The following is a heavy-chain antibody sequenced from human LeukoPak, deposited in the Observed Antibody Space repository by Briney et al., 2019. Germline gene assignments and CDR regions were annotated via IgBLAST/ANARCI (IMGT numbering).Heavy chain of an antibody. CDR1: GFSLSIYA. Sequence: GGSLRLSCAASGFSLSIYAMSCVRQAPGEGLGWVSVLSGGGGSTYYADFVRGRVTISRDNSKNTLYLQMTSLRDEDTAVYYCAKTRGYCSGGGCQSGVFDAFDIWGQGTMVTVSS. CDR2: LSGGGGST. V-gene: IGHV3-23*01. CDR3: AKTRGYCSGGGCQSGVFDAFDI. J-gene: IGHJ3*02. D-gene: IGHD2-15*01.